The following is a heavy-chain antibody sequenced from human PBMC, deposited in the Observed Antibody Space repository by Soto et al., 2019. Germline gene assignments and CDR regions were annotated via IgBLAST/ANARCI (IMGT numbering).Heavy chain of an antibody. V-gene: IGHV1-18*04. J-gene: IGHJ6*02. CDR1: GYTITSYG. Sequence: ASVKVSCKASGYTITSYGISWVRQAPGQGLEWMGWISAYNGNTNYAQKLQGRVTMTTDTSTSTAYMELRSLRSDDTAVYYCARGSYYLYYYYYGMDVWGQGTTVTVSS. CDR2: ISAYNGNT. CDR3: ARGSYYLYYYYYGMDV. D-gene: IGHD3-10*01.